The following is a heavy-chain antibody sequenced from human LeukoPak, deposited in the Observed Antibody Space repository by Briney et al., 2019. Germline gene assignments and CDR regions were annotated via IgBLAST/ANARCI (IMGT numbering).Heavy chain of an antibody. V-gene: IGHV1-69*13. CDR2: IIPIFGTA. Sequence: GASVKVSCKASGGTFSSYAIGWVRQAPGQGLEWMGGIIPIFGTANYAQKFQGRVTITADESTSTAYTELSSLRSEDTAVYYCARGKRYFDWLSPFDYWGQGTLVTVSS. CDR3: ARGKRYFDWLSPFDY. J-gene: IGHJ4*02. CDR1: GGTFSSYA. D-gene: IGHD3-9*01.